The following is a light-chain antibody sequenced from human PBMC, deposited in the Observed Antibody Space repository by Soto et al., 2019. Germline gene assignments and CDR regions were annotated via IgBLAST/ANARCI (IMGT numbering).Light chain of an antibody. CDR1: QGIGDT. V-gene: IGKV3-20*01. CDR3: QQYGTSEII. Sequence: EVVMRQSPATLSVSPGEGATLSCRASQGIGDTLAWYQHKPGQTPRLLIYDTSSRATGVPDRYSASGSGTDFTLTISRLEPEDFAVFFCQQYGTSEIIFGQGTRLEIK. CDR2: DTS. J-gene: IGKJ5*01.